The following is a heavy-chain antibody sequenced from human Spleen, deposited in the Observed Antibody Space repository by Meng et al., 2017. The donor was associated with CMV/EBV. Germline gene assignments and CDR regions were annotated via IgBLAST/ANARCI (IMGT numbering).Heavy chain of an antibody. V-gene: IGHV4-59*01. CDR3: ARGHGLLRPSDT. Sequence: GSLRLSCAASGFTFSSYSMNWVRQPPGKGLESIAYIYSSGSANYNPSLESRVTMTVDTSKNQFSLKLSSVTAADTAVYYCARGHGLLRPSDTWGQGTLVTVSS. D-gene: IGHD4-23*01. J-gene: IGHJ1*01. CDR1: GFTFSSYS. CDR2: IYSSGSA.